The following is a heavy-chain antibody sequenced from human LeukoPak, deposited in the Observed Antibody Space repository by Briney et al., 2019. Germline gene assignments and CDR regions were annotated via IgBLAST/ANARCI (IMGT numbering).Heavy chain of an antibody. CDR3: ATAGGDGYNPFVY. Sequence: GASVKVSCKVSGYTLTELSMHWVRQAPGKGLEWMGGFDPEDGETIYAQKFQGRVTMTEDTSTDTAYMEPSSLRSEDTAVYYCATAGGDGYNPFVYWGQGTLVTVSS. CDR2: FDPEDGET. J-gene: IGHJ4*02. CDR1: GYTLTELS. V-gene: IGHV1-24*01. D-gene: IGHD5-24*01.